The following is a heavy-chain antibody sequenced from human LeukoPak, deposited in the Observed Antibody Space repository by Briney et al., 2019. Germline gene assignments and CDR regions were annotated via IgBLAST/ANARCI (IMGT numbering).Heavy chain of an antibody. CDR2: MSETTTAL. J-gene: IGHJ5*02. Sequence: GGSLRLSCAASGFNFSDYYMSWIRQAPGKGPEWISYMSETTTALYVADSVKGRLSISRDNANNSLYLQMNNLRADDTAVYYCARVQPPHYYGSGRYDLWGQGTLVTVSA. CDR3: ARVQPPHYYGSGRYDL. D-gene: IGHD3-10*01. V-gene: IGHV3-11*01. CDR1: GFNFSDYY.